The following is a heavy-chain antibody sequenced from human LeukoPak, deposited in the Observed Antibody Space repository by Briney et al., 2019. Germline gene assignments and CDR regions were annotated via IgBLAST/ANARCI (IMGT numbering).Heavy chain of an antibody. Sequence: GGSLGLSCVGSGISFRYFAIHWVRQAPGKGLEYVSVINTDGRITYYADSVKGRFTISRDNSKNTVYLQMGSLRGDDMAVYYCTRDGGSFCDFDYWGQGALVTVSS. D-gene: IGHD1-26*01. CDR2: INTDGRIT. CDR1: GISFRYFA. V-gene: IGHV3-64*02. CDR3: TRDGGSFCDFDY. J-gene: IGHJ4*02.